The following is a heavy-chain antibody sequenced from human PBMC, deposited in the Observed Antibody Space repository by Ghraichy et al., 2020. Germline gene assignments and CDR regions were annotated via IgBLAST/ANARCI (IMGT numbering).Heavy chain of an antibody. CDR2: INHSGST. D-gene: IGHD3-3*01. CDR3: ASLPRYDFWSGYYSGDY. J-gene: IGHJ4*02. V-gene: IGHV4-34*01. Sequence: SETLSLTCAVYGGSFSGYYWSWIRQPPGKGLEWIGEINHSGSTNYNPSLKSRVTISVDTSKNQFSLKLSSVTAADTAVYYCASLPRYDFWSGYYSGDYWGQGTLVTVSS. CDR1: GGSFSGYY.